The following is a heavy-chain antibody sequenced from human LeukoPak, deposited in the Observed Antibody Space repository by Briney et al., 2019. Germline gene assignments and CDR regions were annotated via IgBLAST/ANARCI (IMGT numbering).Heavy chain of an antibody. CDR2: IIPIFGTA. CDR3: ARSSSSEIIVPVPSPGDYYYMDV. Sequence: GASVKVSCKASGGTFSSYAISWVRQAPGQGLEWMGGIIPIFGTANYAQKFQGRVTITTDESTSTAYMELSSLRSEDTAVYYCARSSSSEIIVPVPSPGDYYYMDVWGKGTTVTVSS. CDR1: GGTFSSYA. V-gene: IGHV1-69*05. J-gene: IGHJ6*03. D-gene: IGHD2/OR15-2a*01.